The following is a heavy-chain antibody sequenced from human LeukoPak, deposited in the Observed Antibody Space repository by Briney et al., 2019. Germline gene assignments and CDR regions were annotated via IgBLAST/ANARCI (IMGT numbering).Heavy chain of an antibody. CDR2: IYYTGST. D-gene: IGHD3-16*01. CDR1: GGSISSYY. Sequence: SETLSLTCTVSGGSISSYYWSWIRQPPGKGLEWIGYIYYTGSTSYNPSLKSRVTISMDTSKNQFSLKLSSVTAADTAVYYCATSRRSEGVEYWGQGTLVTVSS. CDR3: ATSRRSEGVEY. J-gene: IGHJ4*02. V-gene: IGHV4-59*08.